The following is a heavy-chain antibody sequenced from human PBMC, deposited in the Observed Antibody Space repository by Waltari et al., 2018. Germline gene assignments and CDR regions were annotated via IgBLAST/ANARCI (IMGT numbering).Heavy chain of an antibody. CDR3: ARDSGDFWSAGGGFDY. Sequence: EVQLVESGGGLVKPGGSLRLSCAASGFTFSSYSMNWVRQAPGKGLEWGCSISSSSSYIYNADSVTGRFTISRDNATNSLYLQMNSLRAEDTAVYYCARDSGDFWSAGGGFDYWGQGTLVTVSS. CDR2: ISSSSSYI. V-gene: IGHV3-21*01. CDR1: GFTFSSYS. D-gene: IGHD3-3*01. J-gene: IGHJ4*02.